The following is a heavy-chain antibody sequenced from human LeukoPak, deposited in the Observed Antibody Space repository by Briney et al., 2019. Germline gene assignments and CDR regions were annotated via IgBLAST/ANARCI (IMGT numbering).Heavy chain of an antibody. Sequence: GGSLRLSCAASGFTFSSYAMSWVRQAPGKGLEWVSAISGSGGSTYYADSVKGRFTISRDISKNILYLQMNTLGADDTAVYYCAKDDSALWFGESSHYFNWWGQGTLVTVSS. J-gene: IGHJ4*02. CDR1: GFTFSSYA. CDR2: ISGSGGST. V-gene: IGHV3-23*01. D-gene: IGHD3-10*01. CDR3: AKDDSALWFGESSHYFNW.